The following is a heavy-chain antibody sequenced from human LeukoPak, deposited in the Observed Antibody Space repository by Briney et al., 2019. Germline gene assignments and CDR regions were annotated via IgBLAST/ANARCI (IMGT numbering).Heavy chain of an antibody. CDR2: IYYSGST. CDR3: ARNPRGGIAAAGSYYYYMDV. D-gene: IGHD6-13*01. Sequence: SETLSLTCTVSGGSIRSYHWSWIRQPPGKGLEWIGYIYYSGSTNYNPSLKSRVTISVDTSKSQFSLKLSSVTAADTAVYYCARNPRGGIAAAGSYYYYMDVWGKGTTVTVSS. J-gene: IGHJ6*03. CDR1: GGSIRSYH. V-gene: IGHV4-59*08.